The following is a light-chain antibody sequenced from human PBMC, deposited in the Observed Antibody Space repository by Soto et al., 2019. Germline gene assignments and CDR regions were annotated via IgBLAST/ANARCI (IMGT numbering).Light chain of an antibody. Sequence: QSVLTQPASVSGSPGQSITISCNGTTSDFSRYNYVAWYQQLPGKAPKLLIFEVSNRPSGVSDRFSGSKSGNTASLTISGLQSDDEADYYCSSYTASTTLFLFGTGTKVTVL. V-gene: IGLV2-14*01. J-gene: IGLJ1*01. CDR1: TSDFSRYNY. CDR2: EVS. CDR3: SSYTASTTLFL.